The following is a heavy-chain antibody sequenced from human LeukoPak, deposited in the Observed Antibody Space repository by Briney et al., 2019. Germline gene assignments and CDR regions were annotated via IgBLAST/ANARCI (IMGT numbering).Heavy chain of an antibody. V-gene: IGHV3-72*01. Sequence: GGSLRLSCAASGFTFSDHYMDWVRQAPGKGLEWVGRSRNKANSYTTEYAASVKGRFTVSRDDSKNSLYLQMNSLKTEDTAVYYCTRHLDGIAAYDYWGQGSLVTVAS. CDR1: GFTFSDHY. CDR2: SRNKANSYTT. J-gene: IGHJ4*02. CDR3: TRHLDGIAAYDY. D-gene: IGHD6-13*01.